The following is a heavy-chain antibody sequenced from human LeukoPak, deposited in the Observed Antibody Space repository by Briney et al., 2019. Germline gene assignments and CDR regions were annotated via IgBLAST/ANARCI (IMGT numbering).Heavy chain of an antibody. J-gene: IGHJ4*02. CDR2: IYYSGST. V-gene: IGHV4-59*01. CDR1: GGSISSYY. CDR3: ARGAAAGPRPRPFDY. Sequence: PSESLSLTCTVSGGSISSYYWSWIRQPPGTGLEWIGYIYYSGSTNYTPSLKSRVTISVDTSKNQFSLKLSSVTAADTAVYYCARGAAAGPRPRPFDYWGQGTLVTVSS. D-gene: IGHD6-13*01.